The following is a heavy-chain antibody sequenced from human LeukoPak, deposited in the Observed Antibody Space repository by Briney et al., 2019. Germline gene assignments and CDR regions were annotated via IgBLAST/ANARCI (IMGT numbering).Heavy chain of an antibody. J-gene: IGHJ4*02. Sequence: SVKVSCKASGGTFSSYAISWVRQAPGQGLEWMGGIIPIFGTANYAQKFQGRVTITTDESTSTAYMELSSLRSEDTAVYYCAAAQTRRGYSGYDYGGDYWGQGTLVTVSS. CDR1: GGTFSSYA. V-gene: IGHV1-69*05. D-gene: IGHD5-12*01. CDR3: AAAQTRRGYSGYDYGGDY. CDR2: IIPIFGTA.